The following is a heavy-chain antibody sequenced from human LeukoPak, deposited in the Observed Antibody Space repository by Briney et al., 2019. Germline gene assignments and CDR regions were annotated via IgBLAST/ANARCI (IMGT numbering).Heavy chain of an antibody. V-gene: IGHV1-24*01. D-gene: IGHD6-13*01. CDR2: FDPEDGET. CDR1: GYTLTELS. J-gene: IGHJ6*03. CDR3: ATGAAGPHYYYYYMDV. Sequence: ASVKVSCKVSGYTLTELSMHWVRQAPGKGLEWMGGFDPEDGETIYAQKFQGRVTMTEDTSTDTAYMELSSLRSEDTAVYYCATGAAGPHYYYYYMDVWGKGTTVTVSS.